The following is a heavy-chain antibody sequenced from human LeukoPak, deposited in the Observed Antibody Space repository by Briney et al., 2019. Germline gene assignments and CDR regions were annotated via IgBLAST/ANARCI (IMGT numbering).Heavy chain of an antibody. V-gene: IGHV3-23*01. CDR2: ISGSGNRT. CDR1: GFTFSSYA. D-gene: IGHD2-15*01. J-gene: IGHJ6*02. Sequence: PGGSLRLSCAASGFTFSSYAMSWVRQAPGKGLEWVSSISGSGNRTYYADSVKGRFTISRDNSKNTLFLQMNSLRAEDTAVYYCAKNLYCGGGSCYPSALGMHVWGQGTTVTVSS. CDR3: AKNLYCGGGSCYPSALGMHV.